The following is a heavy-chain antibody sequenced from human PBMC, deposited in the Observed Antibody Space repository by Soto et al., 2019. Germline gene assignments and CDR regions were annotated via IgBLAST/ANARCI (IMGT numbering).Heavy chain of an antibody. Sequence: QVQLVESGGGVVQPGRSLRLSCAASGFTFSSYGMHWVRQAPGKGLEWVAVISYDGSNKYYADSVKGRFTISRDNSKNTLYLQMNSLRAEDTAVYYCAKDRVYYMNTDTPTDAFDIWGQGTMVTVSS. D-gene: IGHD3-10*01. CDR1: GFTFSSYG. J-gene: IGHJ3*02. CDR2: ISYDGSNK. V-gene: IGHV3-30*18. CDR3: AKDRVYYMNTDTPTDAFDI.